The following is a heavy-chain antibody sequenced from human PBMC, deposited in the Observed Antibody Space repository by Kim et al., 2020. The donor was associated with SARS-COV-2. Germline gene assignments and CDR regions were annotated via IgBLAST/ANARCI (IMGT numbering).Heavy chain of an antibody. Sequence: SETLSLTCAVYDGSFSDYFWSWIRQPPGEGLEWIAEIHHSGNTNYNPSLKSRVTISVDTSKKQTSLKVFSVTAADTAVYYCARTYYGFDYWGQGTLVTVSS. CDR3: ARTYYGFDY. D-gene: IGHD3-22*01. CDR1: DGSFSDYF. V-gene: IGHV4-34*01. CDR2: IHHSGNT. J-gene: IGHJ4*02.